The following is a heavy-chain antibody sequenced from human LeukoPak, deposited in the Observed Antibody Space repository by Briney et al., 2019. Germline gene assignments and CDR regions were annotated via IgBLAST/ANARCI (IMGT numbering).Heavy chain of an antibody. Sequence: SETLSLTCTVSGGSISGSGYYWGWIRQPPGKGLEWIGSVYDSGTTHCNPSLKSRVTVHVDTSKNQFSLRLSSVTAADTADYYCARHGGAAAGLDYCGQGILVTVSS. V-gene: IGHV4-39*01. CDR1: GGSISGSGYY. CDR2: VYDSGTT. CDR3: ARHGGAAAGLDY. J-gene: IGHJ4*02. D-gene: IGHD6-13*01.